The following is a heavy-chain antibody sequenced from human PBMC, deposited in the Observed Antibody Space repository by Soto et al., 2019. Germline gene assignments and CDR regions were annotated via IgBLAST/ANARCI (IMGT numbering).Heavy chain of an antibody. J-gene: IGHJ4*02. CDR2: ITTSGSTT. V-gene: IGHV3-48*01. D-gene: IGHD3-10*01. CDR1: GFSFSSYA. CDR3: TRARWFGTY. Sequence: PGGSLRLSCAASGFSFSSYAMNWVRQAPGKGLEWVAYITTSGSTTHYADSVRGRFTISRDNAKNSLFLQMNSLRPEDTAVYYCTRARWFGTYWGQGTLVTVSS.